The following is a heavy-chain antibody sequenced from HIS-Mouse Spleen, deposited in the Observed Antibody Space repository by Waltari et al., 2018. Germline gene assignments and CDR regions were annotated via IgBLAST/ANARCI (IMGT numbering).Heavy chain of an antibody. D-gene: IGHD1-26*01. V-gene: IGHV3-48*01. CDR1: GFTFSSYR. Sequence: EVQLVESGGGLVQPGGSLSLSCPASGFTFSSYRMNWVRQAPGKGLEWVSYISSSSSTIYYADSVKGRFTISRDNAKNSLYLQMNSLRAEDTAVYYCARGPYIVGATTGIDYWGQGTLVTVSS. CDR2: ISSSSSTI. J-gene: IGHJ4*02. CDR3: ARGPYIVGATTGIDY.